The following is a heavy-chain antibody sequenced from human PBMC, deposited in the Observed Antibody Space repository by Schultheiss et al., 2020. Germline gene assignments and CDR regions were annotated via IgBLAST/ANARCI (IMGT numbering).Heavy chain of an antibody. CDR1: GGSISSYY. J-gene: IGHJ4*02. Sequence: SETLSLTSTVSGGSISSYYWSWIRQPPGKGLEWIGYIYYSGSTNYNPSLKSRVTISVDTSKNQFSLKLSSVTAADTAVYYCARHNWDWGFDYWGQGTLVTVYS. CDR3: ARHNWDWGFDY. V-gene: IGHV4-59*08. CDR2: IYYSGST. D-gene: IGHD1-7*01.